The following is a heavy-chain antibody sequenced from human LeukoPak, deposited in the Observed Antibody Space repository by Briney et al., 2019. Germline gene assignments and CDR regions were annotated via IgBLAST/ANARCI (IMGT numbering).Heavy chain of an antibody. J-gene: IGHJ4*02. D-gene: IGHD3-22*01. CDR1: GFTFSSYT. CDR3: ARSFRGHYDSSGYDY. V-gene: IGHV3-21*01. CDR2: ISTSSSYI. Sequence: GGSLGLSCAASGFTFSSYTMNWVRQAPGKGLEWVSSISTSSSYIYYADSVKGRFTISRDNAKNSLYLQMNSLRAEDTAVYSCARSFRGHYDSSGYDYWGQGTLVTVSS.